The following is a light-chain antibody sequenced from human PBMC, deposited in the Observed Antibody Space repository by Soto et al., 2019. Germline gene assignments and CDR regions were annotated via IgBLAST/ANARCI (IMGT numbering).Light chain of an antibody. Sequence: GVSNRFSGSKSANTASLTISGLQAEDEADYYCSSYTTSNTQVFGGGTKLTFL. CDR3: SSYTTSNTQV. V-gene: IGLV2-14*01. J-gene: IGLJ3*02.